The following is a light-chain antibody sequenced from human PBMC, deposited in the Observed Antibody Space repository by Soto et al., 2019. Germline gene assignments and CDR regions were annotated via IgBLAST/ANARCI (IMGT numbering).Light chain of an antibody. V-gene: IGKV3-15*01. J-gene: IGKJ1*01. CDR1: QSVDIN. CDR2: GAS. Sequence: EIVMTQSPATPSVSPGERVTLSRRASQSVDINLAWYQQKPGQAPRLLIYGASTRATDMPGRLSGRGSGTEFTLTINSLQSEDFAVYYCQQYRNWPRTFGQGTKVDIK. CDR3: QQYRNWPRT.